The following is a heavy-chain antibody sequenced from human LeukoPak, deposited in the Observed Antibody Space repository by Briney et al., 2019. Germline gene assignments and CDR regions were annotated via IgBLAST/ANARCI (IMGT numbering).Heavy chain of an antibody. D-gene: IGHD1-26*01. J-gene: IGHJ5*02. CDR2: ITPIIDTT. Sequence: SVKVSCKASGGTLNTHIFTWVRQAPGQGLEWMGRITPIIDTTKYAQKFQGRMTITADKSTSTIYMELSSLRSDDTAVYYCARVNLRGSQYNWFDPRGQGALVTVSS. V-gene: IGHV1-69*08. CDR3: ARVNLRGSQYNWFDP. CDR1: GGTLNTHI.